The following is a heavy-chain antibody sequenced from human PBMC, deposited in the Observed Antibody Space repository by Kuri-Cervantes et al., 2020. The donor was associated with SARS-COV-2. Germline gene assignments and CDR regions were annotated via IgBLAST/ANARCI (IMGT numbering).Heavy chain of an antibody. D-gene: IGHD6-13*01. V-gene: IGHV4-59*12. J-gene: IGHJ6*03. Sequence: SETLSLTCTVSGGSISSYYWRWIRQPPGKGLEWIGYIYYSGSTTYNPSLKSRVTISVDTSKNQFSLKLSSVTAADTAAYYCARGLYSSSWYGPIYYYYYMDVWGKGTTVTVSS. CDR1: GGSISSYY. CDR3: ARGLYSSSWYGPIYYYYYMDV. CDR2: IYYSGST.